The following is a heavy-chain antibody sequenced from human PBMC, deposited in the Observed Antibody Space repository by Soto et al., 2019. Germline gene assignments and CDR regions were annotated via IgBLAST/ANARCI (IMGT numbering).Heavy chain of an antibody. D-gene: IGHD3-10*01. J-gene: IGHJ6*02. CDR1: GYSITNYW. CDR3: ARQAYNGSTTVSCLDV. CDR2: IGASDCDT. Sequence: GESLKISCEGSGYSITNYWIIWVRQMPGEGLEWMGRIGASDCDTNYKPSFQGHVTISVDPSISTAYLKWSSLKASDAAMYYCARQAYNGSTTVSCLDVWGQGTTVTVSS. V-gene: IGHV5-10-1*01.